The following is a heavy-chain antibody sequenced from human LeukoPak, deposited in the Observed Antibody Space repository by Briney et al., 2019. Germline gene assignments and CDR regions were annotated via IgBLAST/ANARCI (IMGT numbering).Heavy chain of an antibody. CDR3: ARIPTYYYDSSGLDY. J-gene: IGHJ4*02. CDR1: GFTFSSYA. D-gene: IGHD3-22*01. Sequence: GSLRLSCAASGFTFSSYAMSWVRQAPGQGLEWVSAIRGSGGSTYYADSVKGRFTISRDNSKNTLYLQMNSLRAEDTAVYYCARIPTYYYDSSGLDYWGQGTLVTVSS. V-gene: IGHV3-23*01. CDR2: IRGSGGST.